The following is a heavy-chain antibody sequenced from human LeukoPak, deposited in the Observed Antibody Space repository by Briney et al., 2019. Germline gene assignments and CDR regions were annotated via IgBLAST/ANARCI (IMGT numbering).Heavy chain of an antibody. CDR3: ASGHGAYSSSHGGDY. J-gene: IGHJ4*02. V-gene: IGHV3-9*01. CDR1: GFTFDDYA. CDR2: ISWNSDTI. Sequence: GGSLRLSCAVSGFTFDDYAMHWVRQVPGKGLEWVSGISWNSDTIDLADSVKGRFTISRDNAKNSLYLQMNSLRAEDTAVYYCASGHGAYSSSHGGDYWGQGTLVTVSS. D-gene: IGHD6-13*01.